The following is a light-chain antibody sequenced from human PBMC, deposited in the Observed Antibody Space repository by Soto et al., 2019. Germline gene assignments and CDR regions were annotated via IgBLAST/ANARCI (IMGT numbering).Light chain of an antibody. Sequence: DIQMTQSPFTLSASVGDRATITCRASQRISNWLAWYQQKPGKAPKVLIYKASTLESGVPSRFRGSGSGTEFTLTISNLQPDDVAIYYCQQYDDYSWTFGQGTKVDIK. CDR1: QRISNW. CDR3: QQYDDYSWT. J-gene: IGKJ1*01. CDR2: KAS. V-gene: IGKV1-5*03.